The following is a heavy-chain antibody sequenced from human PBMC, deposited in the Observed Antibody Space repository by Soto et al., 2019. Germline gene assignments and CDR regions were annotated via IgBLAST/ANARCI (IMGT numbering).Heavy chain of an antibody. V-gene: IGHV1-45*02. CDR1: GNTFTYRY. CDR2: ITPFSGDV. J-gene: IGHJ4*02. D-gene: IGHD6-6*01. CDR3: AKEGPESSSSSSSLYFFNY. Sequence: SVKVSCKALGNTFTYRYLHWVRQAPGQALEWMGWITPFSGDVHYAQKFQERVTITRDRSINTAYMQMSSLRSEDTAAYYCAKEGPESSSSSSSLYFFNYWGQGTLVTVSS.